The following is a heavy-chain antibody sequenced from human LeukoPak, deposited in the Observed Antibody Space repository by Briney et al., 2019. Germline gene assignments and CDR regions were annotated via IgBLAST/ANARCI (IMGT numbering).Heavy chain of an antibody. V-gene: IGHV4-4*08. CDR1: GGSISTYY. Sequence: SETLSLTCTVSGGSISTYYWTWIRHPPGKGLEWIGYVYSSGNTNYNPSLNSRVTISLDTSKNQFSLMLRSLTAADTAVYYCARRNAASPGERFDYWGQGVPVTVSS. J-gene: IGHJ4*02. CDR3: ARRNAASPGERFDY. D-gene: IGHD1-1*01. CDR2: VYSSGNT.